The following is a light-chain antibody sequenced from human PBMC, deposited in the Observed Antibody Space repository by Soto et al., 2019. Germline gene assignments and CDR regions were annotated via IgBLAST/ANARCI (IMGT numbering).Light chain of an antibody. V-gene: IGKV3-11*01. CDR1: QSVSPSS. CDR3: QQRSNWPPT. J-gene: IGKJ5*01. Sequence: ALTQSPDTLSLCPGERAALSWLASQSVSPSSLAWYQQRPGQSPRLLIYDASNRATGIPARFSGSGSGTDFTLTISSLEPEDFAVYYCQQRSNWPPTFGQGTRLEIK. CDR2: DAS.